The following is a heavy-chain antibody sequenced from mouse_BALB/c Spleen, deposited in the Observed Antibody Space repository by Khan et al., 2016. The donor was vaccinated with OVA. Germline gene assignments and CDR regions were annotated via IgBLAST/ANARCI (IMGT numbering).Heavy chain of an antibody. J-gene: IGHJ1*01. CDR2: ILPGSGNT. CDR1: GYTFSSYW. D-gene: IGHD2-1*01. CDR3: VRYGNHWCFDV. V-gene: IGHV1-9*01. Sequence: QIQLVQSGAELMKPGASVKISCKATGYTFSSYWIEWVKQRPGHGLEWIGEILPGSGNTNCTENFKGKATFTADTSSNTAYMQLSRLPSEDSAVYYGVRYGNHWCFDVWGAGTTVTVSS.